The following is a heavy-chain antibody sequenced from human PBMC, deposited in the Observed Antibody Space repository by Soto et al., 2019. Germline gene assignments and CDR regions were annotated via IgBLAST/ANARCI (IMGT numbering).Heavy chain of an antibody. Sequence: PSETLSLTCAVSGGSLSSSSWWSWVRQPPGKTLEWLGEIFYNGSTKYNPSLNSRVTISADQSKNDFSLRLSSVTAADTAVYYCVHHGGVPYYHDFWGQGMLVTVSS. J-gene: IGHJ4*02. CDR2: IFYNGST. D-gene: IGHD2-8*01. CDR3: VHHGGVPYYHDF. V-gene: IGHV4-4*02. CDR1: GGSLSSSSW.